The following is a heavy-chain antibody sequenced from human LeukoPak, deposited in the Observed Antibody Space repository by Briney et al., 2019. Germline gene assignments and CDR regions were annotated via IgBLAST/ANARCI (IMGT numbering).Heavy chain of an antibody. V-gene: IGHV3-23*01. D-gene: IGHD3-9*01. CDR3: VKDRPPNVFYFDSQPFGR. CDR2: LSGSGGTT. Sequence: GGSLRLSCVVSGFPFSSYAMSWVRQVPGRGLEWVAGLSGSGGTTYYADSVKGRFTVSRDNSKDTLFLHMNRLRDEDTAVYYCVKDRPPNVFYFDSQPFGRWGQGTRVTVSS. J-gene: IGHJ4*02. CDR1: GFPFSSYA.